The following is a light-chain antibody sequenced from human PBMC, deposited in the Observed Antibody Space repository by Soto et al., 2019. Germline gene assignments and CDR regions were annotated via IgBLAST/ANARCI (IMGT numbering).Light chain of an antibody. J-gene: IGKJ1*01. CDR3: QHYGSSPRT. CDR2: GAS. Sequence: EIVLTQSPGTLSLSQGERATLSCRASQRVSSSSLAGYQQKPGQAPRLLMYGASSRATGIPDRFSGSGSGTDFTLTISRLEPEDFAVYYCQHYGSSPRTFGQGTKVEIK. CDR1: QRVSSSS. V-gene: IGKV3-20*01.